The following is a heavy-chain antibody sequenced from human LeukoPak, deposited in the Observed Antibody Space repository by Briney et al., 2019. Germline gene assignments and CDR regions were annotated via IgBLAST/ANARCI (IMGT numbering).Heavy chain of an antibody. Sequence: GGSLRLSCAASRFTLSSYAMTWVRQAPGRGLEWVSSVDGGGGGTYYADSVKGRFTISRDNSKDTLYLQMNGLRAEDTAVYFRAKQSAGSAAWYSLHYDFWGQGTLVTVSS. CDR2: VDGGGGGT. CDR3: AKQSAGSAAWYSLHYDF. J-gene: IGHJ4*02. V-gene: IGHV3-23*01. CDR1: RFTLSSYA. D-gene: IGHD6-13*01.